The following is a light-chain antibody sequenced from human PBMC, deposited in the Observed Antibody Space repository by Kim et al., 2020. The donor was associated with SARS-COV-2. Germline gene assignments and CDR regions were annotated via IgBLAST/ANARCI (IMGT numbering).Light chain of an antibody. CDR2: ATS. V-gene: IGKV3-20*01. CDR3: QQSGSSPT. CDR1: QTFSNTV. Sequence: VSPGEIATLSCRASQTFSNTVLAWYQQKLGQAPRLLIYATSNRPTGIPDRFSGRGSGTDFTLTISRLEPEDSAVYYCQQSGSSPTFGQGTKVDIK. J-gene: IGKJ1*01.